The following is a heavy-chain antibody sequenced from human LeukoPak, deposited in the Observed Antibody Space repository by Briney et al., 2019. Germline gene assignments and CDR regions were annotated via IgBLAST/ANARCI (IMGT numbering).Heavy chain of an antibody. CDR2: TVSEIDGGTT. V-gene: IGHV3-15*04. CDR1: GFTFNYAW. J-gene: IGHJ6*02. Sequence: GGSLRLSCAASGFTFNYAWMSWVRQVPGKGLEWVGQTVSEIDGGTTDYAAPVKGRFTISRDDSKSTLYLQMNSLEIEDTAVYYCTTDEDWNYARKDVWGQGATVIVSS. D-gene: IGHD1-7*01. CDR3: TTDEDWNYARKDV.